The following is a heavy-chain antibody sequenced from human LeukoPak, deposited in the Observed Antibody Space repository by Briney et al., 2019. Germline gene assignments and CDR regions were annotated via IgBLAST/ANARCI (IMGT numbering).Heavy chain of an antibody. CDR1: GFTFSSYG. CDR3: ARGTGSAVGSTDFDY. CDR2: IRYDGSNK. J-gene: IGHJ4*02. D-gene: IGHD4-17*01. Sequence: GGSLRLSCAASGFTFSSYGMHWVRQAPGKGLEWVAVIRYDGSNKYYADSVKGRFTISRDNSKNTLYLQMNSLRAEDTAVYYCARGTGSAVGSTDFDYWGQGTLVTVSS. V-gene: IGHV3-30*02.